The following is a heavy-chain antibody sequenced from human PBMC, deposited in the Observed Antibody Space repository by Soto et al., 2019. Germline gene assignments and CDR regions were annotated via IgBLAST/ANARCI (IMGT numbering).Heavy chain of an antibody. CDR2: INAGNGNT. J-gene: IGHJ3*02. V-gene: IGHV1-3*01. CDR1: GYTFTSYA. D-gene: IGHD1-26*01. CDR3: ARGWPPELPDAFDI. Sequence: GASVKVSCKASGYTFTSYAMHWVRQAPGQRLEWMGWINAGNGNTKYSQKFQGRVTITRDTSASTAYMELSSLRSEDTAVYYCARGWPPELPDAFDIWGQGTMVTVSS.